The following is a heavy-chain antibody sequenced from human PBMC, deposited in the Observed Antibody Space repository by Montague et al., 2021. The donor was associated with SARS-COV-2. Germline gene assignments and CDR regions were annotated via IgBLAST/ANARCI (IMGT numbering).Heavy chain of an antibody. D-gene: IGHD3-10*01. CDR1: GFSLTTSGEG. Sequence: PALVTPTQTLTLTCSFYGFSLTTSGEGVGWLLQPPGKALEWLALIYLNDDKRYSPSLKSRLTITKDTSKNQVVLIMTNMDPVDTATYYCAHSPISLVRGIIPNWFDSWGQGTLVTVSS. J-gene: IGHJ5*01. CDR2: IYLNDDK. CDR3: AHSPISLVRGIIPNWFDS. V-gene: IGHV2-5*01.